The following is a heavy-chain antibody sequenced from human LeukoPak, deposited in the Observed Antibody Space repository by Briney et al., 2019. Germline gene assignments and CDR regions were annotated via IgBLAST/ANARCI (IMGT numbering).Heavy chain of an antibody. D-gene: IGHD3-22*01. CDR2: INPSGGST. J-gene: IGHJ3*02. V-gene: IGHV1-46*01. Sequence: ASVKVSCKASGYTFTSYGISWVRQAPGQGLEWMGIINPSGGSTSYAQKFQGRVTMTRDMSTSTVYMELSSLRSEDTAVYYCARGHYYDSSGYPWAFDIWGQGTMVTVSS. CDR3: ARGHYYDSSGYPWAFDI. CDR1: GYTFTSYG.